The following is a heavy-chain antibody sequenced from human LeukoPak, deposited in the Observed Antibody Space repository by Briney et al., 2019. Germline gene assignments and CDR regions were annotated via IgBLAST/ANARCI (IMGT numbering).Heavy chain of an antibody. J-gene: IGHJ3*02. CDR3: AKSNGYGLVDI. V-gene: IGHV4-34*12. CDR2: IFYSGGT. CDR1: GGSFSGYY. Sequence: SETLSLTCDVYGGSFSGYYWSWIRQPPGKGLEWIGNIFYSGGTYYSPSLTSRVTISLDTSRNQFSLKLNSVTAADTAVYYCAKSNGYGLVDIWGQGTMVTVSS. D-gene: IGHD3-10*01.